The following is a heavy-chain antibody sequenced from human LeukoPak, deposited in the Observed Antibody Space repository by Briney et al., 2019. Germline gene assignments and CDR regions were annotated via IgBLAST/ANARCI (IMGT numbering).Heavy chain of an antibody. CDR3: AKNNDYGGSYWYFDL. CDR1: GFTFTNYA. Sequence: GGSLTLSCAASGFTFTNYAMHWVRQAPGKGREWVAVISYDETNKYYEDSVKGRFTISRDSSKNTLYLQMSSLRDEDTAVYYCAKNNDYGGSYWYFDLWGRGTLVTVSS. CDR2: ISYDETNK. V-gene: IGHV3-30*04. D-gene: IGHD4-23*01. J-gene: IGHJ2*01.